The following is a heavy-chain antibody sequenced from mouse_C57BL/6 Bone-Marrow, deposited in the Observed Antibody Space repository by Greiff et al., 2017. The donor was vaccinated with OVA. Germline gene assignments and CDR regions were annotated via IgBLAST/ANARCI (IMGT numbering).Heavy chain of an antibody. CDR3: TTLLLLYFDV. D-gene: IGHD1-1*01. CDR2: IDPENGDT. CDR1: GFNIKDDY. J-gene: IGHJ1*03. Sequence: EVQLQQSGAELVRPGASVKLSCTASGFNIKDDYMHWVKQRPEQGLEWIGWIDPENGDTEYASKFQGKATITADTSSNTAYLQLSSLTSEDTAVYYCTTLLLLYFDVWGTGTTVTVSS. V-gene: IGHV14-4*01.